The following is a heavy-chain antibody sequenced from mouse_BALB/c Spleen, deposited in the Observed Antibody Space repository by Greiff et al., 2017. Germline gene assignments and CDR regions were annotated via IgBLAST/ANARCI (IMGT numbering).Heavy chain of an antibody. V-gene: IGHV5-17*02. CDR3: ARERGNYYFDY. CDR1: GFTFSSFG. CDR2: ISSGSSTI. Sequence: EVQVVESGGGLVQPGGSRKLSCAASGFTFSSFGMHWVRQAPEKGLEWVAYISSGSSTIYYADTVKGRFTISRDNPKNTLFLQMTSLRSEDTAMYYCARERGNYYFDYWGQGTTLTVSS. J-gene: IGHJ2*01. D-gene: IGHD2-1*01.